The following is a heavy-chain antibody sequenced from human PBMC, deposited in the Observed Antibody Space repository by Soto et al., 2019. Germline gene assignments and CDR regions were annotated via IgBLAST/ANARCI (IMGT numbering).Heavy chain of an antibody. CDR1: GFTLTSAD. CDR3: AADWSNRPFDF. D-gene: IGHD3-3*01. Sequence: QMQLVQSGPEVKKPGTSVKVSCKASGFTLTSADVQWVRQTRGQRLEWIGWIVGGSGSTNYAQQFQGRLAITRDMSTITVYMELSSLRSEDTAVYYCAADWSNRPFDFWGQGTLVTVSS. CDR2: IVGGSGST. J-gene: IGHJ4*02. V-gene: IGHV1-58*01.